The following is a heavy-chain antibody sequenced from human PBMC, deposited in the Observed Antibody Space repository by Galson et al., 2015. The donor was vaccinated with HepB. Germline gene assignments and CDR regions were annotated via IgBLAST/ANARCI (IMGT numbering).Heavy chain of an antibody. V-gene: IGHV1-18*04. CDR3: ARDLDEISAAGTGLAY. D-gene: IGHD6-13*01. CDR2: ISAYNDYT. J-gene: IGHJ4*02. CDR1: GYTFTSYG. Sequence: SVKVSCKASGYTFTSYGISWVRQAPGQGLEWMGWISAYNDYTKYAQNVQGRVTLTTDTSTSTVYMELRSLRFDDTAVYYCARDLDEISAAGTGLAYWGQGTLVTVSS.